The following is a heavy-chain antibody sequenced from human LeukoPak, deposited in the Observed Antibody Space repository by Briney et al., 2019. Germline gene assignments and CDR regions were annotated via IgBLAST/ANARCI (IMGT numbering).Heavy chain of an antibody. V-gene: IGHV3-23*01. Sequence: GGSLRLSCAASGFTFSSYATSWVRQAPGKGLEWVSAISGSGGSTYYADSVKGRFTISRDNSKNTLYLQMNSLRAEDTAVYYCAKGKGSSWYRYYFDYWGQGTLVTVSS. CDR2: ISGSGGST. CDR3: AKGKGSSWYRYYFDY. CDR1: GFTFSSYA. D-gene: IGHD6-13*01. J-gene: IGHJ4*02.